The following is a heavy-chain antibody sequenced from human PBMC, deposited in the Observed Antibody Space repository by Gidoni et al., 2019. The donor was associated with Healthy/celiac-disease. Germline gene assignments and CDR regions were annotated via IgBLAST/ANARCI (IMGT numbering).Heavy chain of an antibody. D-gene: IGHD5-18*01. CDR1: GYTFTSSY. CDR2: INPSGGST. CDR3: ARGGYSYGTKVIYYYGMDV. Sequence: QVQLVQSGAEVKKPGASVKVSCKASGYTFTSSYMHWVRQAPGQGLEWMGIINPSGGSTSYAQKFQGRVTMTRDTSTSTVYMELSSLRSEDTAVYYCARGGYSYGTKVIYYYGMDVWGQGTTVTVSS. J-gene: IGHJ6*02. V-gene: IGHV1-46*01.